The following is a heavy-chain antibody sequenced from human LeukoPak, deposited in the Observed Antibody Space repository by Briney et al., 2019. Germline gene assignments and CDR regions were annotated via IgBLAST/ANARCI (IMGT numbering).Heavy chain of an antibody. Sequence: PGGSLRLSCAASGITFSSYWMHWVRQAPGKGLVWVSRINSNGNNTGYADSVEGRFTISRDNAENTLYLQMSSLRAEDTAVYYCARSSTVTGGRYFDYWGQGTLVTVSS. CDR3: ARSSTVTGGRYFDY. V-gene: IGHV3-74*01. CDR1: GITFSSYW. CDR2: INSNGNNT. J-gene: IGHJ4*02. D-gene: IGHD4-11*01.